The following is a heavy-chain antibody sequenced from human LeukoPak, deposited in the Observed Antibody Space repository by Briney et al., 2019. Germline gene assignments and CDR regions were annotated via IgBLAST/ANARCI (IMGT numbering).Heavy chain of an antibody. CDR2: ISSSSSYI. V-gene: IGHV3-21*01. Sequence: GGSLRLSCAASGFTFSSYSMNWVRQAPGKGLEWVSSISSSSSYIYYADSVKGRFTISRDNAKNSLYLQMNSLRAEDTAVYYCARDAAAGTGFDYWGQGTLVTVSS. CDR3: ARDAAAGTGFDY. CDR1: GFTFSSYS. D-gene: IGHD6-13*01. J-gene: IGHJ4*02.